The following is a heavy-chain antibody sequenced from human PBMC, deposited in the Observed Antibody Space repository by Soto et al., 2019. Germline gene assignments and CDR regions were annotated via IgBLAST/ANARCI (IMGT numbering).Heavy chain of an antibody. J-gene: IGHJ6*02. Sequence: EVQLVESGGGLVQPGGSLRLSCAASGFTVSSNYMSWVRQAPGKGLEWVSVIYSGGSTYYADSVKGRFTISRDNSKNTVYLQMNSLRAEDTAVYYCARDSSDILTGYRLNYYGMDVWGQGTTVTVSS. D-gene: IGHD3-9*01. CDR3: ARDSSDILTGYRLNYYGMDV. V-gene: IGHV3-66*01. CDR1: GFTVSSNY. CDR2: IYSGGST.